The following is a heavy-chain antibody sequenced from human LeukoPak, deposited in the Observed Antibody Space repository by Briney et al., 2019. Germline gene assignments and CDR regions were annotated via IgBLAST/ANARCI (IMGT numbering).Heavy chain of an antibody. J-gene: IGHJ4*02. CDR1: GFTFSSYG. V-gene: IGHV3-30*02. CDR3: AKDGYCSGGACYSWHFDS. CDR2: IGSDGNKK. Sequence: PGGSLRLSCAASGFTFSSYGMHWVRQAPGKGLEWVAFIGSDGNKKYFADSVKGRLTISRDNSKNMLFLQLNSLRAEDTAVYYCAKDGYCSGGACYSWHFDSWGLGTLVTVSS. D-gene: IGHD2-15*01.